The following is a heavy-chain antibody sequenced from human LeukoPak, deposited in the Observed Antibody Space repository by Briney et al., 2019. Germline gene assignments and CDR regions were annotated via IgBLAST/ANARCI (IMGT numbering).Heavy chain of an antibody. CDR2: IYPTGST. D-gene: IGHD1-14*01. Sequence: SETLSLTCTVSGYSISSGYYWGWIRQPPGKGLEWIGNIYPTGSTYYNPSLKSRVTISVDTSKNQFSLKVSSVSAADTAVYYCGRNAAYNLDYWGQGTLVTVSS. V-gene: IGHV4-38-2*02. J-gene: IGHJ4*02. CDR3: GRNAAYNLDY. CDR1: GYSISSGYY.